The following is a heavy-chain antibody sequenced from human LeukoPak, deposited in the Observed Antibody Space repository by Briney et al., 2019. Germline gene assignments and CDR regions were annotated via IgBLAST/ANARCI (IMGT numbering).Heavy chain of an antibody. V-gene: IGHV3-30*02. CDR3: AKVRDCSGPSCYNNWFDP. CDR1: GFTFSSYG. CDR2: IRYDGSDT. J-gene: IGHJ5*02. Sequence: GGSLRLSCAASGFTFSSYGMHWVRQAPGKGLEWVAFIRYDGSDTYYADSVKGRFTISRDNSENTLYLQMDSLRPEDTAVYYCAKVRDCSGPSCYNNWFDPWGQGTLVTVSS. D-gene: IGHD2-2*02.